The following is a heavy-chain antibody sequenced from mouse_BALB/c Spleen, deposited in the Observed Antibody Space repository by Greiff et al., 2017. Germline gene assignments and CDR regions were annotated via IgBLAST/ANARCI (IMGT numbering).Heavy chain of an antibody. D-gene: IGHD2-3*01. J-gene: IGHJ2*01. V-gene: IGHV1S137*01. CDR2: ISTYYGDA. CDR3: ARYDENLPFDD. CDR1: GSTFTDYA. Sequence: QVQLQQSGAELVRPGVSVKISCKGSGSTFTDYAMHWVKQSHAKSLEWIGVISTYYGDASYNQKFKGKATMTVDKSSSTAYMELARLTSEDSAIYYCARYDENLPFDDWGQGTTLTVSS.